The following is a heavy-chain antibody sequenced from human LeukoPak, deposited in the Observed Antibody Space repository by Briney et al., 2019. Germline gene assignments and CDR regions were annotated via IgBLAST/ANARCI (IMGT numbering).Heavy chain of an antibody. J-gene: IGHJ4*02. V-gene: IGHV3-33*01. Sequence: GGSLTLSCAVSAFTMKNFAMHWFRQAPGRGLEGVAEIWYYGSQRNYMDYVKGRFPISRETSMNPLSLEMNGLRVEDTAVYYCVRGADMNYNFENSFYFDSWGQGALVIVSS. CDR2: IWYYGSQR. CDR3: VRGADMNYNFENSFYFDS. D-gene: IGHD3-3*01. CDR1: AFTMKNFA.